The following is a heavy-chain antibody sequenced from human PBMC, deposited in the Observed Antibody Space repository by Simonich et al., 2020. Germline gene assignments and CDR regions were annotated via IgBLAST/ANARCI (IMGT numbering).Heavy chain of an antibody. CDR3: AKDGGYCTNGVCYYFDY. CDR2: ISWNSGSI. J-gene: IGHJ4*02. V-gene: IGHV3-9*01. Sequence: EVQLVESGGGLVQPGRSLRLSCAASGFTFVDYAMHWVRQAPGKGLELVSGISWNSGSIGYADSVKGRFTISRDNAKNSLYLQMNSLRAEDTALYYCAKDGGYCTNGVCYYFDYWGQGTLVTVSS. D-gene: IGHD2-8*01. CDR1: GFTFVDYA.